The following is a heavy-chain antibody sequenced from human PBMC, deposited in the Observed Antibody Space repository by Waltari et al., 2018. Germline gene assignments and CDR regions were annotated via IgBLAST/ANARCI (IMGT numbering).Heavy chain of an antibody. Sequence: QVQLQESGPGLVKPSETLSLTCTVSGGSISSYYWSWIRQPPGKGLEWIGYIYYSGSTNYHPSLKSRVTISVDTSKNPFSLKLSSVTAADTAVYYCARNGDSSGWYNWFDPWGQGTLVTVSS. V-gene: IGHV4-59*01. J-gene: IGHJ5*02. CDR1: GGSISSYY. CDR3: ARNGDSSGWYNWFDP. D-gene: IGHD6-19*01. CDR2: IYYSGST.